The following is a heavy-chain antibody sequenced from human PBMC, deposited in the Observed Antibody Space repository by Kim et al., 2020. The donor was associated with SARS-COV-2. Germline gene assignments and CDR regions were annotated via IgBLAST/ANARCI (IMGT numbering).Heavy chain of an antibody. Sequence: TYAQRFQGRVALTRDTSTSTVYMELSSLRSEDTAIYYCARADDQYFDYWGQGTLVSVSS. CDR3: ARADDQYFDY. D-gene: IGHD3-3*01. J-gene: IGHJ4*02. V-gene: IGHV1-46*01.